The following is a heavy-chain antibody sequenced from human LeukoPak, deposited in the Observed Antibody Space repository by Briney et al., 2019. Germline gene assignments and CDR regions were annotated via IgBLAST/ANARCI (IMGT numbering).Heavy chain of an antibody. D-gene: IGHD3-3*01. CDR1: GGSISSGSYY. V-gene: IGHV4-61*09. Sequence: PSETLSLTCTVSGGSISSGSYYWSWIRQPAGKGLEWIGHIYTSGSTNYNPSLKSRVTISVDTSKNQFSLKLSSVTAADTAVYYCASSSTSYCDFWSGYYFDYWGQGTLVTVSS. J-gene: IGHJ4*02. CDR2: IYTSGST. CDR3: ASSSTSYCDFWSGYYFDY.